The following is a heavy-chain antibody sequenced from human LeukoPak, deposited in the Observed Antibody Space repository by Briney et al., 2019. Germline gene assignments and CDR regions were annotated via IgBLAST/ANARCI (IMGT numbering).Heavy chain of an antibody. J-gene: IGHJ4*02. D-gene: IGHD5-12*01. CDR1: GFTFSDYY. Sequence: GGSLRLSCAASGFTFSDYYMSWIRQAPGKGLDWVSHISSSSGVTKHYADSAKGRFTISRDNAKSSLYLQMNSLRVEDTAVYYCARGGEFSGYEIWGQGTLVTVSS. CDR3: ARGGEFSGYEI. V-gene: IGHV3-11*04. CDR2: ISSSSGVTK.